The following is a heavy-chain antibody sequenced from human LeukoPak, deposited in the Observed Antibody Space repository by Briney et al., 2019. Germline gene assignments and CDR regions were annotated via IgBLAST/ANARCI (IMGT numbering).Heavy chain of an antibody. Sequence: ASVKVSCKASGYTFTSYDINWVRQATGQGLEWMGWMNPNSGNTGYAQKFQGRVTMTRNTSISTAYMELSSLRSEDTAVYYCARGSGSYYLLYFDYWGQGTLVIVSS. V-gene: IGHV1-8*01. CDR1: GYTFTSYD. CDR3: ARGSGSYYLLYFDY. D-gene: IGHD3-10*01. CDR2: MNPNSGNT. J-gene: IGHJ4*02.